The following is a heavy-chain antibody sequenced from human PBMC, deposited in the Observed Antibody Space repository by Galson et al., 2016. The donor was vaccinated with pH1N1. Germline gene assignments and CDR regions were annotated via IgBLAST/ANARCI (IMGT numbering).Heavy chain of an antibody. J-gene: IGHJ4*02. CDR1: GFTFSSYG. V-gene: IGHV3-33*01. D-gene: IGHD7-27*01. CDR2: IWYDGSNK. Sequence: SLRLSCAASGFTFSSYGMHWVRQAPGKGLEWVAVIWYDGSNKYYADSVKGRFTISRDNSKNTPYLQMNSQRAEDPAVYYCARHQGTGEWGYYFDYWGQGTLVTVSS. CDR3: ARHQGTGEWGYYFDY.